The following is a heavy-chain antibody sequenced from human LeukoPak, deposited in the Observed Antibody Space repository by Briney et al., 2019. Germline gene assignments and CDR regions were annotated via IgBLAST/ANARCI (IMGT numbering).Heavy chain of an antibody. CDR1: GFTFSSYA. J-gene: IGHJ3*02. V-gene: IGHV3-23*01. CDR3: SSPLSDAFDI. Sequence: GGSLRLSCAASGFTFSSYAMSWVRQAPGKGLEWVSAISSSGGSTYYADSVKGRFTISRDNAKNSLYLQMNSLRAEDTAVYYCSSPLSDAFDIWGQGTMVTVSS. D-gene: IGHD2-2*01. CDR2: ISSSGGST.